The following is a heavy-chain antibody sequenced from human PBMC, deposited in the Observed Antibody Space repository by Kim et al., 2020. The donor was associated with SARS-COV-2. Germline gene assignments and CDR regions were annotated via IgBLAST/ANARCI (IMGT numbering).Heavy chain of an antibody. D-gene: IGHD2-2*01. CDR2: INPNSGGT. J-gene: IGHJ4*02. CDR3: ARHREYCSSTSCYWATMPMNDY. V-gene: IGHV1-2*02. Sequence: ASVKVSCKASGYTFTGYYMHWVRQAPGQGLEWMGWINPNSGGTNYAQKFQGRVTMTRDTSISTAYMELSRLRSDDTAVYYCARHREYCSSTSCYWATMPMNDYWGQGTLVTVSS. CDR1: GYTFTGYY.